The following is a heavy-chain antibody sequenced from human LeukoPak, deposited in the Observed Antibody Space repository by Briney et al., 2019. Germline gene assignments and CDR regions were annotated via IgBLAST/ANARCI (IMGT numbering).Heavy chain of an antibody. D-gene: IGHD6-19*01. CDR2: IYDSETT. V-gene: IGHV4-59*08. CDR1: GGSISSSD. Sequence: SETLSLTCTVSGGSISSSDWSWIRQPPGKGLEWIASIYDSETTKYNPSLRSRATISSDTSKNQFSLKLSSVTAADTAVYYCARQAYSSGWYTAAYWGQGTLVTVSS. J-gene: IGHJ4*02. CDR3: ARQAYSSGWYTAAY.